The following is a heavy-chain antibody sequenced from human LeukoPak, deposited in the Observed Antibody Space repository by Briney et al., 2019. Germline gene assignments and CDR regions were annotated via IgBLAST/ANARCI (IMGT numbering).Heavy chain of an antibody. D-gene: IGHD3-3*02. CDR1: GFTFSSYA. V-gene: IGHV3-23*01. J-gene: IGHJ4*02. CDR3: AKGRIFGVVIKAYYFDY. Sequence: GGSLRLSCAASGFTFSSYAMSWVRQAPGKGLEWVSAISGSGGSTYYADSVKGRFTISRDNSKNTLYLQMNSLRAEDTAVYYCAKGRIFGVVIKAYYFDYWGQGTLVTVSS. CDR2: ISGSGGST.